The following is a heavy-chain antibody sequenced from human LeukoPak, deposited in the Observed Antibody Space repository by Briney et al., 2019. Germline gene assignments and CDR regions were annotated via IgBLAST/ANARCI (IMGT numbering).Heavy chain of an antibody. D-gene: IGHD5-18*01. Sequence: PGGSLRLSCAASGFTFSSYGMHWVRQAPGKGLEWVSYISGGGTYTHYADSVKGRFTISRDNAKNSLYLQMNSLRAEDTAMYYCATSGYTHAFDYWGQGTLVTVSS. CDR2: ISGGGTYT. CDR1: GFTFSSYG. J-gene: IGHJ4*02. V-gene: IGHV3-21*04. CDR3: ATSGYTHAFDY.